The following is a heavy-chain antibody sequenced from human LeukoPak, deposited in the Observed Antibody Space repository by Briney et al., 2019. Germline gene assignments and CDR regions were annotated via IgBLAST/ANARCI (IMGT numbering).Heavy chain of an antibody. CDR2: INPNSGGT. Sequence: ASVKVSCKASGYTFTGYYMHWVRQAPGQGLEWMGWINPNSGGTNYAQKFQGRVTMTRDTSISTAYMELSRLRSDDTAVYYCARGTYTTSPRNPKYYFDYWDQGTLVTVSS. CDR1: GYTFTGYY. J-gene: IGHJ4*02. D-gene: IGHD2/OR15-2a*01. CDR3: ARGTYTTSPRNPKYYFDY. V-gene: IGHV1-2*02.